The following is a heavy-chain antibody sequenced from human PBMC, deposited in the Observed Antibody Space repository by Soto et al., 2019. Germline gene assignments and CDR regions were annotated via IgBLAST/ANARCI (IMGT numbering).Heavy chain of an antibody. Sequence: QLQLQESGPGLVKPSETLSLTCTVSGGSISSSSYYWGWIRQPPGKGLEWIGSIYYSGSTYYNPSLKXXVXIXXDTSKNQFSLKLSSVTAADTAVYYCASGKLNGMDVWGQGTTVTVSS. J-gene: IGHJ6*02. CDR2: IYYSGST. CDR3: ASGKLNGMDV. D-gene: IGHD2-15*01. V-gene: IGHV4-39*01. CDR1: GGSISSSSYY.